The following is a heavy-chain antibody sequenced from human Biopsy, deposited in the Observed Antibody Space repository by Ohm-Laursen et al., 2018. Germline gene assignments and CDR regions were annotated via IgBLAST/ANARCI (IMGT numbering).Heavy chain of an antibody. D-gene: IGHD3-22*01. CDR2: VYYTGST. Sequence: TLSLTCTVSGDSISSYYWSWIRQPPGKGLQWIGYVYYTGSTDYNPSLQSRVTISVDTSKNHFSLRLRSVTPADTAIYCCARDRGYYSDRTVPGYFDLWGRGTLVTVPS. CDR3: ARDRGYYSDRTVPGYFDL. V-gene: IGHV4-59*01. J-gene: IGHJ2*01. CDR1: GDSISSYY.